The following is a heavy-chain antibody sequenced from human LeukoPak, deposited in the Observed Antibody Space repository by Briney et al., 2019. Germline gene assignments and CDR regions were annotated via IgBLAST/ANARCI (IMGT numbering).Heavy chain of an antibody. D-gene: IGHD3-10*01. V-gene: IGHV3-21*01. J-gene: IGHJ3*02. CDR1: GFTFRSYS. Sequence: PGGSLRLSCAASGFTFRSYSMNWVRQAPGKGLEWVSSINSDSNYIYYADSVQGRFTISRDNSKNSLYLQMNSLRAEDTAVYYCAVAYYYGSGDAFDIWGQGTKVTVSS. CDR3: AVAYYYGSGDAFDI. CDR2: INSDSNYI.